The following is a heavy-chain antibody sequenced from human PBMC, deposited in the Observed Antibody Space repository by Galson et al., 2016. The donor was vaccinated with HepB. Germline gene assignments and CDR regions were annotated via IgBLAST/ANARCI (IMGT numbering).Heavy chain of an antibody. Sequence: SLRLSCAASGFTLSDYYMDWVRQAPGKGLEWVGRTRNRARSYTTDYVASVKGRFNISRDNSKNSVYLHMNGLKFEDAAIYYCTRTGLGDFDYWGRGTLVTVSS. CDR3: TRTGLGDFDY. V-gene: IGHV3-72*01. CDR1: GFTLSDYY. J-gene: IGHJ4*02. CDR2: TRNRARSYTT.